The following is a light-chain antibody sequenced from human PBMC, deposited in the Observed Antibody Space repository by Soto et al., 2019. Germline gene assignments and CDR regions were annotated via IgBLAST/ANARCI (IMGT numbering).Light chain of an antibody. J-gene: IGKJ1*01. Sequence: IHMTHSPYSLSASLRYGFTITSRASQSVSTYLNWYQEKPGKAPKLLIYAASVLQSGVPSRFSGTGSGTDFTLTISSLQPEDFATYYCQQTYNTPRTFGQGTKVDIK. V-gene: IGKV1-39*01. CDR3: QQTYNTPRT. CDR2: AAS. CDR1: QSVSTY.